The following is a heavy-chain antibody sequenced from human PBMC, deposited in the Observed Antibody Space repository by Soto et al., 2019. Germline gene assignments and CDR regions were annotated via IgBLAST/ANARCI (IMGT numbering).Heavy chain of an antibody. J-gene: IGHJ4*02. D-gene: IGHD3-22*01. Sequence: QVQLVESGGGLVKPGGSLRLSCAASGFSFTDYYMNWVRQAPGKGLEWLSYISSTATYTNYADSVRGRFTIPRDSAKNSQYLDMNGLRAEDTAVYYCARGRLVVEGRFDYWGQGTLVTVSS. CDR2: ISSTATYT. CDR3: ARGRLVVEGRFDY. CDR1: GFSFTDYY. V-gene: IGHV3-11*06.